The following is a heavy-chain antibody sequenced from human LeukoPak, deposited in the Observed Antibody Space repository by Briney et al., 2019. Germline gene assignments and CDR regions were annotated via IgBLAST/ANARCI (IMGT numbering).Heavy chain of an antibody. CDR3: ASALWFGESYLDV. V-gene: IGHV4-59*11. J-gene: IGHJ6*03. Sequence: SETLSLTCTVSGGSISRHYWTWVRQPPGKGVEWIGKIPYSGTTNYNPSFRSRVTMSVDRSKNQVSVKVKSVTGADTAVYYWASALWFGESYLDVWGKGTTVTIS. CDR1: GGSISRHY. D-gene: IGHD3-10*01. CDR2: IPYSGTT.